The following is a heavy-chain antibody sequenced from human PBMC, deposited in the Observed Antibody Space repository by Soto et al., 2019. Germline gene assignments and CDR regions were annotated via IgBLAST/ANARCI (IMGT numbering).Heavy chain of an antibody. J-gene: IGHJ4*02. V-gene: IGHV1-69*01. Sequence: QVQLVQSGAELKKPGSSVKVSCEASGGSFSKKAISWVRQAPGQGLEWMGGINTKFGATNYAPKFQGRITITADESTNTVYMALSSLTSEDTAVYYCAKDRGDCINGVCYSYYFDSWGQGTLVTVSS. CDR3: AKDRGDCINGVCYSYYFDS. CDR1: GGSFSKKA. D-gene: IGHD2-8*01. CDR2: INTKFGAT.